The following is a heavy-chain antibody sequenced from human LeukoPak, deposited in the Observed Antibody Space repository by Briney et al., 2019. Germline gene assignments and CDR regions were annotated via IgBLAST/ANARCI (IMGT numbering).Heavy chain of an antibody. CDR3: ARAAHYGDYALVKYYFDY. J-gene: IGHJ4*02. D-gene: IGHD4-17*01. Sequence: GGSLTLSCTASGFILDGFGKSWARHGTGEGGGWGPCINWKGGTTGYADSVKGRFTISRDNAKNSLYLQMNSLRAEDTALYYCARAAHYGDYALVKYYFDYWGQGTLVTVSS. V-gene: IGHV3-20*04. CDR1: GFILDGFG. CDR2: INWKGGTT.